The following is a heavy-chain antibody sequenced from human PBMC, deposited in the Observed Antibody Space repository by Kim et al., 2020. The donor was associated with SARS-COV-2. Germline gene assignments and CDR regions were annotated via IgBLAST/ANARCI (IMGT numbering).Heavy chain of an antibody. D-gene: IGHD4-4*01. J-gene: IGHJ4*01. CDR1: GITFSDAW. Sequence: GGSLRLSCAASGITFSDAWLSWVRQAPGKGLEWVGRIKSNADGGTAAYAATVGGRFIISTDDSTHSLLLHMNSLKNADTAVYSCTFLRRSYTEGSDYSG. V-gene: IGHV3-15*01. CDR2: IKSNADGGTA. CDR3: TFLRRSYTEGSDY.